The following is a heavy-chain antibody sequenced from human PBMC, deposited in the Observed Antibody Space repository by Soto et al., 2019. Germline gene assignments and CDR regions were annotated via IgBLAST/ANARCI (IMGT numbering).Heavy chain of an antibody. CDR3: ARRPMNSNGAY. CDR2: IYSSGST. Sequence: EVQLVESGGDLIQPGGSLRLSCAASGFTVSSNDMSWVRKAPGKGLEWVSLIYSSGSTKYADSVKGRFTISRDNSKNTVPLQMNTLRTEDTAVYYCARRPMNSNGAYWGQGTLVTVSS. V-gene: IGHV3-53*01. D-gene: IGHD3-22*01. J-gene: IGHJ4*02. CDR1: GFTVSSND.